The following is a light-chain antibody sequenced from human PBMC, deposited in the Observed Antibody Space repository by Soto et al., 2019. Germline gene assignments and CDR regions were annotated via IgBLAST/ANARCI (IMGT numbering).Light chain of an antibody. CDR2: GAF. CDR1: QSISGY. J-gene: IGKJ1*01. Sequence: DIQMTQSPSALSASVGDRVTITCRASQSISGYLTWFQQKPGKAPKLLIHGAFRLRSGVPSRFSGSGSGTDFTLSISRLEPEDFAAYYCHQYGSSQTFGQGTKVDIK. CDR3: HQYGSSQT. V-gene: IGKV1-39*01.